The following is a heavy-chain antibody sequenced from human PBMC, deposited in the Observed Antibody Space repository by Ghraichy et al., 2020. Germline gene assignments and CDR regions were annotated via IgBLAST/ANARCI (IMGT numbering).Heavy chain of an antibody. J-gene: IGHJ2*01. Sequence: GGSLRLSCAASGFTFSRYAMNWVRQAPGKGLEWVSAISASGGTTYYADSVKGRFTISRDNSKNTLYLQMNSLRAEDTAVYYCAKANGGLLSLTLVRAVWYFDLWGRGTLVTVSS. CDR3: AKANGGLLSLTLVRAVWYFDL. CDR2: ISASGGTT. V-gene: IGHV3-23*01. CDR1: GFTFSRYA. D-gene: IGHD3-10*01.